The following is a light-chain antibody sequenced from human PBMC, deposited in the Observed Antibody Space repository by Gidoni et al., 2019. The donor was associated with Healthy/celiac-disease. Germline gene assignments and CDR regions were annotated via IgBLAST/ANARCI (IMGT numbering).Light chain of an antibody. CDR2: GAS. CDR1: QSVSSN. Sequence: EIVMTQSPATLSVSPGERATLSCRASQSVSSNLAWYQQKPGQAPRLLIYGASTRATGIPARFSGSGSGTEFTLTISSLQSEDFAVYYCQQYNNWPPGLTFGGETKVEIK. CDR3: QQYNNWPPGLT. J-gene: IGKJ4*01. V-gene: IGKV3-15*01.